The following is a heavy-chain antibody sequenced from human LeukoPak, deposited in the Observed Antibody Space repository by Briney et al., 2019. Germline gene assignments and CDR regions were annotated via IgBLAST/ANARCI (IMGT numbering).Heavy chain of an antibody. CDR3: ARAFGSSSWYHIDY. V-gene: IGHV1-3*01. CDR1: GYTFTSYA. J-gene: IGHJ4*02. CDR2: INAGNGNT. D-gene: IGHD6-13*01. Sequence: GASVKVSCKASGYTFTSYAMHWVRPAPGQRLEWMGWINAGNGNTKYSQKFQGRVTITRDTSASTAYMELSSLRSEDTAVYYCARAFGSSSWYHIDYWGQGTLVTVSS.